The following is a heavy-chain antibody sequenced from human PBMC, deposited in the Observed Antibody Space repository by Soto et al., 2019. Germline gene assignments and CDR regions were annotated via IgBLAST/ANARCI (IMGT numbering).Heavy chain of an antibody. D-gene: IGHD6-25*01. CDR3: AKDPRGGSGNLGVIEY. CDR1: GFTFSSYG. Sequence: QVQLVESGGGVVQPGRSLRLSCAASGFTFSSYGMHWVRQAPGKGLEWVAVTSYDGNSKYYADSVEGRFTISRDNSKNTLYLQMDSLGAEETAVYYWAKDPRGGSGNLGVIEYWGQGNLVTVSS. V-gene: IGHV3-30*18. CDR2: TSYDGNSK. J-gene: IGHJ4*02.